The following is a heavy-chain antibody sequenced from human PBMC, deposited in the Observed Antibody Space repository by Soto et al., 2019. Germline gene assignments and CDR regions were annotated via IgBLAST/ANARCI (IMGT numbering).Heavy chain of an antibody. CDR2: MNPNSGNT. J-gene: IGHJ4*02. V-gene: IGHV1-8*01. Sequence: ASVKVSCKASGYTFTSYDINWVRQATGQGLEWMGWMNPNSGNTGYAQKFQGRITMTRNTSISTAYMELRSLRSDDTALYYCARDVDADFRTDFDYWGRGTLVTVSS. D-gene: IGHD4-17*01. CDR1: GYTFTSYD. CDR3: ARDVDADFRTDFDY.